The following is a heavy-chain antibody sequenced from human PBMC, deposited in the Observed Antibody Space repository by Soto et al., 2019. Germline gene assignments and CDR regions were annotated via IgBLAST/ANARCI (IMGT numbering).Heavy chain of an antibody. CDR1: GFTFSDYA. Sequence: QVHLVESGGGVVHPGRSLRLSCAASGFTFSDYAIHWVRQAPGKGLEWVAVISFDGSNKHFADSVKSRFTISRDNSKDTLYLQMNSLRAEDTALYYGARDSMITMVRGGHFYFYGMDVWGQGTTVSVSS. V-gene: IGHV3-30-3*01. CDR2: ISFDGSNK. J-gene: IGHJ6*02. D-gene: IGHD3-10*01. CDR3: ARDSMITMVRGGHFYFYGMDV.